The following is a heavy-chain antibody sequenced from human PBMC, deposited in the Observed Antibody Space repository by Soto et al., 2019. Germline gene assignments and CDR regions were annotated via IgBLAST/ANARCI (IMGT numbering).Heavy chain of an antibody. Sequence: GGSLRLSCAASGFTFDDYTMHWVRQAPGKGLEWVSLISWDGGSTYYADSVKGRFTISRDNSKNSLYQQMNSLRTEDTALYYCAKDIAAAGTFDYYGMDVWGQGTTVTVSS. D-gene: IGHD6-13*01. CDR3: AKDIAAAGTFDYYGMDV. CDR1: GFTFDDYT. CDR2: ISWDGGST. J-gene: IGHJ6*02. V-gene: IGHV3-43*01.